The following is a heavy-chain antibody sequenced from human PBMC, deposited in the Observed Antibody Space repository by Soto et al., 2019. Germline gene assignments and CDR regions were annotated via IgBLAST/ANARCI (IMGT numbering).Heavy chain of an antibody. D-gene: IGHD2-8*01. V-gene: IGHV3-23*01. CDR2: ISGSGGST. J-gene: IGHJ4*02. Sequence: GGSLRLSCAASGFTFSSYAMSWVRQAPGKGLEWVSAISGSGGSTYYADSVKGRFTISRDNSKNTLYLQMNSLRAEDTAVYYCAKNLIVLMVYATAFDYWGQGTLVTVPS. CDR1: GFTFSSYA. CDR3: AKNLIVLMVYATAFDY.